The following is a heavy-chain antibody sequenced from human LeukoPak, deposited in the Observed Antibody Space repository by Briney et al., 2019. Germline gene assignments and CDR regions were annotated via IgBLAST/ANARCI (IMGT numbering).Heavy chain of an antibody. Sequence: PSETLSLTCPVSGGSISSYYWSWIRQPPGKGLEWIGYIYYSGSTNYNPSLKSRVTISVDTSKNQFSLKLSSVTAADTAVYYCARAAVVVPAAIVWFDPWGQGTLVTVSS. D-gene: IGHD2-2*02. CDR1: GGSISSYY. V-gene: IGHV4-59*01. CDR2: IYYSGST. CDR3: ARAAVVVPAAIVWFDP. J-gene: IGHJ5*02.